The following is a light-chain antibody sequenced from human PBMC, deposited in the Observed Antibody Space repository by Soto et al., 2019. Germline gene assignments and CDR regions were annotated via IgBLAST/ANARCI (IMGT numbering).Light chain of an antibody. Sequence: QSVLTQPASVSGSPGQSITISCTGTSSDVGGYDFVSWYQRHPGKAPKLIIYDVSNRPSGVSNRFSGSKSDNTASLTISGLQAEDEADYYCSSYTSNNTLVLFGGGTQLTVL. CDR1: SSDVGGYDF. V-gene: IGLV2-14*03. CDR2: DVS. J-gene: IGLJ2*01. CDR3: SSYTSNNTLVL.